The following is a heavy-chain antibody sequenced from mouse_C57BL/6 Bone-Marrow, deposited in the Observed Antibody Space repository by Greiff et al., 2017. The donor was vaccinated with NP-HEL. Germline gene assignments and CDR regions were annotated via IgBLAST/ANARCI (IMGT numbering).Heavy chain of an antibody. CDR2: IYPRSGNT. Sequence: VKLVESGAELARPGASVKLSCKASGYTFTSYGISWVKQRTGQGLEWIGEIYPRSGNTYYNEKFKGKATLTADKSSSTAYMELRSLTSEDSAVYFCAGWDYDGYPYYFDYWGQGTTLTVSS. J-gene: IGHJ2*01. V-gene: IGHV1-81*01. CDR3: AGWDYDGYPYYFDY. D-gene: IGHD2-3*01. CDR1: GYTFTSYG.